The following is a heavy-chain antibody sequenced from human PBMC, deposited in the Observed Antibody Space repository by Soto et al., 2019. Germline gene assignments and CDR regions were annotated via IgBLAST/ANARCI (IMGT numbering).Heavy chain of an antibody. J-gene: IGHJ4*02. CDR3: ARHIAVPTTRGFDY. CDR1: DGSISTNW. Sequence: QVQLQESGPGLVKPSGTLSLTCAVSDGSISTNWWSWVRQPPGKGLEWIGEIYHSGPTNYNPSLKSRVTILIDKSKIQFSLDLASVTAADTAIYYCARHIAVPTTRGFDYWGQGTLVTVSS. V-gene: IGHV4-4*02. D-gene: IGHD6-19*01. CDR2: IYHSGPT.